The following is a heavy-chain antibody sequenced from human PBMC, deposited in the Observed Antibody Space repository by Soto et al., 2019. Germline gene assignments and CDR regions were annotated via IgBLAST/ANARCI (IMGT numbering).Heavy chain of an antibody. CDR2: IIPIFGTT. Sequence: SVKVSCKASGGTFGSDAITWVRQAPGQGLEWVGRIIPIFGTTNYAQNLHGRVTISADKSTLTSYMELHSLTSDDTALYYCARDRTDSGYYTNWLDPWGQGTQVTVSS. J-gene: IGHJ5*02. CDR3: ARDRTDSGYYTNWLDP. CDR1: GGTFGSDA. V-gene: IGHV1-69*06. D-gene: IGHD3-22*01.